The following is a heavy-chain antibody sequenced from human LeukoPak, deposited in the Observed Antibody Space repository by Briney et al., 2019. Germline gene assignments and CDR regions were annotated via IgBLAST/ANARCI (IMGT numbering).Heavy chain of an antibody. D-gene: IGHD5-12*01. CDR3: ARGRAGGYDGLDI. Sequence: SETLSLTCTVSGGSMRSYYWSWIRQPPGKGLEWIGYIYYSGSTNYNPSLKSRVTISVDTSRNLFSLKLSSVTVADTAVYYCARGRAGGYDGLDIWGQGTMVTVSS. V-gene: IGHV4-59*01. CDR1: GGSMRSYY. CDR2: IYYSGST. J-gene: IGHJ3*02.